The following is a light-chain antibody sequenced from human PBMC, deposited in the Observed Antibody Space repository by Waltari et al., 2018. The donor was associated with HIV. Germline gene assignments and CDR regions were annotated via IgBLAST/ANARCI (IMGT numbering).Light chain of an antibody. CDR2: GNS. J-gene: IGLJ2*01. CDR3: QSYDSSLSGSV. Sequence: QSVLTQPPSVSGAPGQRVTISCTGSSPNIGAGYDIHWYQQLPGTAPKLLIYGNSNRPSGVPDRFSGSKSGTSASLAITGLQVEDEADYYCQSYDSSLSGSVFGGGTKLTVL. V-gene: IGLV1-40*01. CDR1: SPNIGAGYD.